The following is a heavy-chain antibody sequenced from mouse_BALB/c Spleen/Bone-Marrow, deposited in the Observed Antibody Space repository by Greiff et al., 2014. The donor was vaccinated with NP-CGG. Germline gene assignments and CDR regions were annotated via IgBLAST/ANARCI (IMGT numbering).Heavy chain of an antibody. CDR2: INPYNDGT. CDR3: AREGGLRRGDYYAMDY. D-gene: IGHD2-4*01. J-gene: IGHJ4*01. V-gene: IGHV1-14*01. Sequence: QLQESGPELVKPGASVKMSCKASGYTFTAYVMHWVRQKPGQGLEWIGYINPYNDGTKYNEMFKGKATLTSDKSSSTAYMELSSLTSEDSAVYYCAREGGLRRGDYYAMDYWGQGTSVTVSS. CDR1: GYTFTAYV.